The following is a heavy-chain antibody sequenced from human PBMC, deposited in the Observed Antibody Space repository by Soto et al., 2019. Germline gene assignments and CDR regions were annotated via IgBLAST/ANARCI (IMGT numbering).Heavy chain of an antibody. D-gene: IGHD3-16*01. J-gene: IGHJ6*02. V-gene: IGHV1-18*01. Sequence: QVQLVQSGAEVKNPGASVKVSCKASGYTFTRYGIGWARQAPGQGLEWMGWINTYNGNTNYAQNVQGRVTLTTDTSTSTAYMKLRSLRSNDTDIYYCAMVDVYVTPSPQDVWGQGTTVIVSS. CDR2: INTYNGNT. CDR3: AMVDVYVTPSPQDV. CDR1: GYTFTRYG.